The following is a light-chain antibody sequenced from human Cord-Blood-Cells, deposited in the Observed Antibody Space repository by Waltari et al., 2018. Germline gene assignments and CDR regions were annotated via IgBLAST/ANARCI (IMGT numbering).Light chain of an antibody. CDR3: CSYAGSSTYV. Sequence: QSALTQPASVSGSPGQSITISCTGTSSDVGSYNLVSWYQQHPGKAPKLMIYEGSKRPSGVFNRFSGSKSGNTASLTITGLQSEDEADYYCCSYAGSSTYVFGTETKVTVL. CDR1: SSDVGSYNL. CDR2: EGS. J-gene: IGLJ1*01. V-gene: IGLV2-23*01.